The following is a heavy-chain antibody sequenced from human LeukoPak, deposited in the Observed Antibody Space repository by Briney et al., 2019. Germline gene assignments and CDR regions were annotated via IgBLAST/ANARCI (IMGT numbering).Heavy chain of an antibody. CDR2: VYTNGNT. Sequence: NPSETLSLTCTVSGGSISSYYWSWIRQPAGKGLEWIGRVYTNGNTNYNPSLKSRVTMSLDTSKNQFSLKLNSVTAADTAMYYCARDLHGSGSSGRNWFDPWGQGTLVTVSS. J-gene: IGHJ5*02. V-gene: IGHV4-4*07. D-gene: IGHD3-10*01. CDR1: GGSISSYY. CDR3: ARDLHGSGSSGRNWFDP.